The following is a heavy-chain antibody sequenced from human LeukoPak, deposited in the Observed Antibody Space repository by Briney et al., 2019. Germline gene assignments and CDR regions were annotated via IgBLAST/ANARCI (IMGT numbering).Heavy chain of an antibody. CDR3: ARDDSITGTSGGSDY. Sequence: ASVKVSCKASGYTFTSYGISWVRQAPGQGLEWMGWISAYNGNTNYAQKLQGRVTMTTDTSTSTAYMELRSLRSDDTAVYYCARDDSITGTSGGSDYWGQGTLVTVSS. J-gene: IGHJ4*02. CDR2: ISAYNGNT. CDR1: GYTFTSYG. V-gene: IGHV1-18*01. D-gene: IGHD1-20*01.